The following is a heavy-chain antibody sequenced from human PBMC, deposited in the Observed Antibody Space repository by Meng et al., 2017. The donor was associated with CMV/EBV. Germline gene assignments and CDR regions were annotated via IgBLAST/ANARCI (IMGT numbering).Heavy chain of an antibody. CDR1: GGSFSGYY. D-gene: IGHD3-3*01. Sequence: GSLRLSCAVYGGSFSGYYWSWIRQPPGKGLEWIGEISHSGSTNYNPSLKSRVTISVDTSKNQFSLKLSSVTAADTAVYYCAMFDFWSGYFDYWGQGTLVTVSS. J-gene: IGHJ4*02. V-gene: IGHV4-34*01. CDR3: AMFDFWSGYFDY. CDR2: ISHSGST.